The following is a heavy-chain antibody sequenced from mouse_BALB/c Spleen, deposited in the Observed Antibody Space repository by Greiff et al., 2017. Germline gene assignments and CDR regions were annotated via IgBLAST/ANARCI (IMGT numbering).Heavy chain of an antibody. V-gene: IGHV5-9-3*01. D-gene: IGHD2-14*01. CDR3: ARQEAYYRYDEEAWFAY. CDR2: ISSGGSYT. Sequence: EVQLVESGGGLVKPGGSLKLSCAASGFTFSSYAMSWVRQTPEKRLEWVATISSGGSYTYYPDSVKGRFTISRDNAKNTLYLQMSSLRSEDTAMYYCARQEAYYRYDEEAWFAYWGQGTLVTVSA. CDR1: GFTFSSYA. J-gene: IGHJ3*01.